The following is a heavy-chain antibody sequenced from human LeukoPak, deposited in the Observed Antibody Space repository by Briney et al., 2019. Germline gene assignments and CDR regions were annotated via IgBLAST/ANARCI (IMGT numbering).Heavy chain of an antibody. J-gene: IGHJ4*02. CDR3: AKELRPYDSSGPDY. CDR1: GFTFSSYA. CDR2: ISGSGGGT. V-gene: IGHV3-23*01. Sequence: PGGSLRLSCAASGFTFSSYAMSWVRQAPGKGLEWVSAISGSGGGTYYADSVKGRFTISRDNSKNTLYLQMNSLRAEDTAVYYCAKELRPYDSSGPDYWGQGTLVTVSS. D-gene: IGHD3-22*01.